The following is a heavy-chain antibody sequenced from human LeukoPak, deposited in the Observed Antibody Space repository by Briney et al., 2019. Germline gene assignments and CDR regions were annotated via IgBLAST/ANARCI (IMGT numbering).Heavy chain of an antibody. CDR1: GGSISSYY. CDR3: ARHMNDFWSGYSRFDP. D-gene: IGHD3-3*01. V-gene: IGHV4-59*08. J-gene: IGHJ5*02. CDR2: IYYSGST. Sequence: PSETLSLTSTVSGGSISSYYWSWIRQPPGKGLEWIGYIYYSGSTNYNPSLKSRVTISVDTSKNQFSLKLSSVTAADTAVYYCARHMNDFWSGYSRFDPWGQGTLVTVSS.